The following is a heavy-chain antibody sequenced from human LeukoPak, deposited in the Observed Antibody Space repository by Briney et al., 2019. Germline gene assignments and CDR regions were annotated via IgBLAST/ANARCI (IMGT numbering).Heavy chain of an antibody. V-gene: IGHV1-46*01. CDR1: VYTFTSYY. CDR3: ARAHGDTWVHSDY. Sequence: GASVKVSCKASVYTFTSYYMQWVRQAPGQGLEWMGIINPSGGSTSYAQKFQGRVTMTRDTSTSTVYMELSSLRSEDTAVYYCARAHGDTWVHSDYWGQGTLVTVSS. D-gene: IGHD4-17*01. CDR2: INPSGGST. J-gene: IGHJ4*02.